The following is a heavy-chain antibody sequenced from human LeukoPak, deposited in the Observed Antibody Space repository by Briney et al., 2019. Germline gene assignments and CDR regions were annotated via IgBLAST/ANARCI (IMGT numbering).Heavy chain of an antibody. CDR3: ARLRKVLWFGELYFDY. Sequence: SETLSLTCAVYGGSFSGYYWSWIRQPPGKGLEWIGEINHSGSTNYNPSLKSRVTISVDTSKNQFSLKVSSVTAADTAVYYCARLRKVLWFGELYFDYWGQGTLVTVSS. D-gene: IGHD3-10*01. CDR1: GGSFSGYY. V-gene: IGHV4-34*01. J-gene: IGHJ4*02. CDR2: INHSGST.